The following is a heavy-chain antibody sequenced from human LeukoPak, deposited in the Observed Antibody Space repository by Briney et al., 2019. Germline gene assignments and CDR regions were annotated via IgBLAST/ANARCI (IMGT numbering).Heavy chain of an antibody. CDR3: ARAAVTTGSTETFDP. J-gene: IGHJ5*02. D-gene: IGHD1-1*01. CDR1: GYPFIAYY. Sequence: ASVQVSCKASGYPFIAYYMHWVRQAPGQGLEWMGWINPNSGGTNYAQKFQGRVSLTRGTSINTAYMELSSLRSDDTAVYYCARAAVTTGSTETFDPWGQGTLVTVSS. CDR2: INPNSGGT. V-gene: IGHV1-2*02.